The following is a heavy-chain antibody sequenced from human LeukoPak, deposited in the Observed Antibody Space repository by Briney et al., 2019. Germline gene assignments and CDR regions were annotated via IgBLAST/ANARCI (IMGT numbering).Heavy chain of an antibody. CDR2: IRSKANSYAT. CDR3: TPAGRWLASAHFDY. D-gene: IGHD6-19*01. V-gene: IGHV3-73*01. J-gene: IGHJ4*02. CDR1: GFTFSGSA. Sequence: GGSLRLSCAASGFTFSGSAMHWVRQASGKGLEWVGRIRSKANSYATAYAASVKGRFTISRDDSKNTAYLQMNSLKTEDTAVYYCTPAGRWLASAHFDYWGQGTLVTVSS.